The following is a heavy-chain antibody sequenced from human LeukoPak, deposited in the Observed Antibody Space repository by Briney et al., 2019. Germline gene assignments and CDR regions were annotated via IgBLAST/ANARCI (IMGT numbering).Heavy chain of an antibody. CDR1: GGSISSYY. D-gene: IGHD4-11*01. CDR2: IYTSGST. CDR3: ASWDDCSNYVAY. Sequence: PSETLSLTCTVSGGSISSYYWSWIRQPTGKGLEWIGRIYTSGSTNYNPSLKSRVTMSVDTSKNQFSLKLSSVTAADTAVYYCASWDDCSNYVAYWGQGTLVTVSS. V-gene: IGHV4-4*07. J-gene: IGHJ4*02.